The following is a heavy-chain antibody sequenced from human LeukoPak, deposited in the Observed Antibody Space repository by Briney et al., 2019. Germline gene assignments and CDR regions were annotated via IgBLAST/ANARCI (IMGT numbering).Heavy chain of an antibody. CDR3: ARVTTNYYYYGMDV. Sequence: SETLSLTCAVSGGSISSSNWWSWVRQPPGKGLEWIGEIYHSGSTNYNPSLKSRVTISVDKSKNQFSLKLSSVTAADMAVYYCARVTTNYYYYGMDVWGQGTTVTVSS. CDR1: GGSISSSNW. D-gene: IGHD4-11*01. J-gene: IGHJ6*02. V-gene: IGHV4-4*02. CDR2: IYHSGST.